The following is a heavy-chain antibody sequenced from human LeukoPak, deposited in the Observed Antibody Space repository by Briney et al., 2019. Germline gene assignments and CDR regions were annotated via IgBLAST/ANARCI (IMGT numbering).Heavy chain of an antibody. CDR1: GDSFSNYY. V-gene: IGHV4-4*07. D-gene: IGHD3-22*01. CDR2: IYTTGST. Sequence: SETLSLTCTVSGDSFSNYYWSWIRQPAGKGLEWIGRIYTTGSTNYNPSLKSRVTISVDTSKNQFSLKLSSVTAADTAVYYCARDSPDYYDSSGSYTDYWGQGTLVTVSS. CDR3: ARDSPDYYDSSGSYTDY. J-gene: IGHJ4*02.